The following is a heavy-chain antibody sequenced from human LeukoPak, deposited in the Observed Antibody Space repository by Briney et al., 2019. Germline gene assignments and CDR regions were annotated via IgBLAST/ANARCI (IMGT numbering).Heavy chain of an antibody. D-gene: IGHD3-3*01. Sequence: ASVKVSCKASGYTFTGYYMHWVRQAPGQGLEWMGWINPNGGGTNYAQKFQGRVTMTRDTSISTAYMELSRLRSDDTAVYYCARVPPYYDFWSGYYDFDYWGQGTLVTVSS. CDR3: ARVPPYYDFWSGYYDFDY. CDR1: GYTFTGYY. V-gene: IGHV1-2*02. CDR2: INPNGGGT. J-gene: IGHJ4*02.